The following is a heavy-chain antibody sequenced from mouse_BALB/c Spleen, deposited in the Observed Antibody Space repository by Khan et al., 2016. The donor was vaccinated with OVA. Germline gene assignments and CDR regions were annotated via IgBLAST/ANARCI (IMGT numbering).Heavy chain of an antibody. CDR1: GYSITSDYA. J-gene: IGHJ4*01. V-gene: IGHV3-2*02. D-gene: IGHD2-14*01. Sequence: EVQLQESGPGLVKPSQSLSLTCTVTGYSITSDYAWNWIRQFPGNKLEWMGYISSTGSTSYTPSLKSRISITRDTSKNKFFQQLKSVTTEDTATYYGARSLYYSYGYALDCWGRGTSVTVSS. CDR3: ARSLYYSYGYALDC. CDR2: ISSTGST.